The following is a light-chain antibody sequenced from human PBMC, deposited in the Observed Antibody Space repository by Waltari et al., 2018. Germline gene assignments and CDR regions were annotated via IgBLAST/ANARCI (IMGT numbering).Light chain of an antibody. CDR2: GAS. CDR1: QSLTKRY. V-gene: IGKV3-20*01. CDR3: QQYGSSVLYT. Sequence: EVVLTQSPDTLSLSTGERATLSCRASQSLTKRYLAWYQQRPGQAPRLLIYGASSRAAGIPDRFSGSGSGTDFTLTISRLEPEDSAVYYCQQYGSSVLYTFGQGTKLEIK. J-gene: IGKJ2*01.